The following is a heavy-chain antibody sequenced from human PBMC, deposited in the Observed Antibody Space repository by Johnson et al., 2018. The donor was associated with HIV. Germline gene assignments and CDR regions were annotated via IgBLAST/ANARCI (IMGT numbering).Heavy chain of an antibody. J-gene: IGHJ3*02. CDR3: ARGGQLVAFDI. D-gene: IGHD6-6*01. Sequence: QMMLVESGGGVVQPGKSLRLSCSASRFTFSNYAMNWVRQAPGKGLEWMAIISYDGSNKNYADSVKGRFTISRDNSKNTLYLQMNSLRAEDTAGYYCARGGQLVAFDIWGQGTMVTVSS. CDR2: ISYDGSNK. V-gene: IGHV3-30*03. CDR1: RFTFSNYA.